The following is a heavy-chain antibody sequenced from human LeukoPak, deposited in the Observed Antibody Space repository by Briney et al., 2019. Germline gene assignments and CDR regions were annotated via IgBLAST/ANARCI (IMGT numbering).Heavy chain of an antibody. CDR3: AREPPYSSSHAEYFQH. CDR1: GFTVSSNY. J-gene: IGHJ1*01. V-gene: IGHV3-53*01. CDR2: IYSGGST. D-gene: IGHD6-13*01. Sequence: GGSLRLSCAASGFTVSSNYMSWVRQAPGKGLEWVSVIYSGGSTYYADSVKGRFTISRDNSKNTLYLQMNSLRAEDTAVYYCAREPPYSSSHAEYFQHWGQGTLVTVSS.